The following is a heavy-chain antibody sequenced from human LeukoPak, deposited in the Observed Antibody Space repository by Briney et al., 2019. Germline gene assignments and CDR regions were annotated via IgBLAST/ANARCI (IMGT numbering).Heavy chain of an antibody. D-gene: IGHD6-19*01. CDR1: GFTFSSYA. Sequence: PGGSLRLSCAASGFTFSSYAMHWVRQAPGKGLEWVAVISYDGSNKYYADSVKGRFTISRDNSKNTLYLQMNSLRAGDTAVYYCARDVKRYSSGWRYYGMDVWGQGTTVTVSS. CDR2: ISYDGSNK. V-gene: IGHV3-30-3*01. J-gene: IGHJ6*02. CDR3: ARDVKRYSSGWRYYGMDV.